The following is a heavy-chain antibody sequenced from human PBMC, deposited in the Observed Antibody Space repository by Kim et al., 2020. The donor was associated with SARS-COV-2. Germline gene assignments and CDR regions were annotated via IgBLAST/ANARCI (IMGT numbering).Heavy chain of an antibody. D-gene: IGHD3-10*01. V-gene: IGHV1-18*01. CDR2: ISAYNGNT. Sequence: WISAYNGNTNYAQKLQGRVTMTTDTSTSTAYMELRSLRSDDTAVYYCARDKGYGSGSPPSYYYYYYMDVWGKGTTVTVSS. J-gene: IGHJ6*03. CDR3: ARDKGYGSGSPPSYYYYYYMDV.